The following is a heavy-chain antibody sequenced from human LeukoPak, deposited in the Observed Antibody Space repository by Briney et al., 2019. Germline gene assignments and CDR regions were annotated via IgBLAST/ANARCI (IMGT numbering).Heavy chain of an antibody. V-gene: IGHV4-31*03. Sequence: SQTLSLTCTVSGGSISSGVYYWSWIRQHPGKSLEWIGYIYYSGSTYYNPSLKSRVTISVDTSKNQFSLKLSSVTAADTAVYYCASREGVRVGYFDYWGQGTLVTVSS. CDR1: GGSISSGVYY. CDR2: IYYSGST. D-gene: IGHD3-10*01. CDR3: ASREGVRVGYFDY. J-gene: IGHJ4*02.